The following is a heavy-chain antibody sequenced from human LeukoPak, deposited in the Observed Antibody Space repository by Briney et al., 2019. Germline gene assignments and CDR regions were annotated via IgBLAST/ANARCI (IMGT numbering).Heavy chain of an antibody. CDR3: ARDLCPHKLRPCWASNYYYGMDV. V-gene: IGHV3-30-3*01. CDR2: ISYDGSNK. J-gene: IGHJ6*02. CDR1: GFTFSSYA. D-gene: IGHD3-3*01. Sequence: QPGRSLRLSCAASGFTFSSYAMHWVRQAPGKGLEWVAVISYDGSNKYYADSVKGRFTISRDNSKNTLYLQMNSLRAEDTAVYYCARDLCPHKLRPCWASNYYYGMDVWGQGTTVTVSS.